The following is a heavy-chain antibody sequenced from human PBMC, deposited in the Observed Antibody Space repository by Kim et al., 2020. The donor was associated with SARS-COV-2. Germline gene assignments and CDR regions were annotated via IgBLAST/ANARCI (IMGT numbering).Heavy chain of an antibody. CDR1: GGSISSGGYY. CDR2: IYYSGST. Sequence: SETLSLTCTVSGGSISSGGYYWSWIRQHPGKVLEWIGYIYYSGSTYYNPSLKSRVTISVDTSKNQFSLKLSSVTAADTAVYYCARVVSGAFDIWGQGTMVTVSS. V-gene: IGHV4-31*03. CDR3: ARVVSGAFDI. J-gene: IGHJ3*02. D-gene: IGHD2-8*01.